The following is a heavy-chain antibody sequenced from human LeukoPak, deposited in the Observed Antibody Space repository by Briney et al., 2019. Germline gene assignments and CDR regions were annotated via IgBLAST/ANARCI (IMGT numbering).Heavy chain of an antibody. CDR3: ARTIAAAATDPGYFDY. CDR2: IYYSGST. V-gene: IGHV4-59*01. Sequence: SETLSLTCTVSGGSISSYYWSWIRQPPGKGLERIGYIYYSGSTNYNPSLKSRATISVDTSKNQFSLKLSSVTAADTAVYYCARTIAAAATDPGYFDYWGQGTLVTVSS. CDR1: GGSISSYY. D-gene: IGHD6-13*01. J-gene: IGHJ4*02.